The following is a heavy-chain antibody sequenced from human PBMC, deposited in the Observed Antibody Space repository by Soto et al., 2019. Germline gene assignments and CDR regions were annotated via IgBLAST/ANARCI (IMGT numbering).Heavy chain of an antibody. CDR2: IWYDGSNK. D-gene: IGHD2-8*01. Sequence: QVQLVESGGGVVQPGRSLRLSCAASGFTFSSYGMHWVRQAPGKGLEWVAVIWYDGSNKYYADSVKGRFTISRDNSKNTLYLQMNSLRAEDTAVYYCARDRLRYCTNGVCPPDYWGQGTLVTVSS. V-gene: IGHV3-33*01. J-gene: IGHJ4*02. CDR1: GFTFSSYG. CDR3: ARDRLRYCTNGVCPPDY.